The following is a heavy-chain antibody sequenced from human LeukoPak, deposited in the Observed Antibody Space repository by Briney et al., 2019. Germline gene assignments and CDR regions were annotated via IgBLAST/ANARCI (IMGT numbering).Heavy chain of an antibody. Sequence: SETLSLTCTVSGGSISSYYWSWIRQPAGKGLEWIGRIYTSGSTNYNPSLKSRVTISVDTSKNQFSLKLSSVTAADTAVYYCARTKGNGDYAPLRSQYYYYYYYMDVWGKGTTVTVSS. CDR1: GGSISSYY. V-gene: IGHV4-4*07. CDR3: ARTKGNGDYAPLRSQYYYYYYYMDV. J-gene: IGHJ6*03. D-gene: IGHD4-17*01. CDR2: IYTSGST.